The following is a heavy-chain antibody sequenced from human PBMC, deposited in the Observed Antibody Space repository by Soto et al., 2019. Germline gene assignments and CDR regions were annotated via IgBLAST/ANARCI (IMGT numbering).Heavy chain of an antibody. Sequence: PRGSLRLSCAASRFTLSSDCMHWVRQAPGKVLVWVSRINSDGSSTSYADSVKSRLTISRDNTKNTLFLQMNSLRAEDTAVYYCAKTYSSGLTLWGQAT. J-gene: IGHJ4*02. CDR2: INSDGSST. CDR3: AKTYSSGLTL. D-gene: IGHD6-19*01. CDR1: RFTLSSDC. V-gene: IGHV3-74*01.